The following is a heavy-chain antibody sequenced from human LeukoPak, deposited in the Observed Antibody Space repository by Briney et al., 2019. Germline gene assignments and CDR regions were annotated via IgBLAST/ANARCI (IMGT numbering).Heavy chain of an antibody. CDR3: ARVSAAAPGGYYFYYMDV. V-gene: IGHV3-23*01. CDR1: GFRFNTYA. D-gene: IGHD6-25*01. J-gene: IGHJ6*03. CDR2: VRDRGEIA. Sequence: GGSLRLSCEASGFRFNTYAMNSVRQAPGKGLQWVSGVRDRGEIAHYADSVKGRFTTSRDNSKNTLYLQMNSLRAEDTALYFCARVSAAAPGGYYFYYMDVWGKGTTVIVPS.